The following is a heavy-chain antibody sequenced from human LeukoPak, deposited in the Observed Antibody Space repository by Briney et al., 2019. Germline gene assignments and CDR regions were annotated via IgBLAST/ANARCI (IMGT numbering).Heavy chain of an antibody. Sequence: GESLKISCKGSGYSFTSYWIGWVRQMPGKGLGWMGIIYPGDSDTRYSPSFEGQVTISADKSISTAYLQWSSLKASDTAIYYCARLIGGAPPASTTWFDYWGQGTLVTVSS. CDR2: IYPGDSDT. V-gene: IGHV5-51*01. CDR1: GYSFTSYW. CDR3: ARLIGGAPPASTTWFDY. J-gene: IGHJ4*02. D-gene: IGHD2/OR15-2a*01.